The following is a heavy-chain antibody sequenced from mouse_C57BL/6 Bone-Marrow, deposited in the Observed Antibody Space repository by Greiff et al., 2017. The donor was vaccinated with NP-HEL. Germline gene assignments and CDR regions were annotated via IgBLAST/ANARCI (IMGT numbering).Heavy chain of an antibody. V-gene: IGHV5-4*01. CDR1: GFTFSSYA. Sequence: EVQVVESGGGLVKPGGSLKLSCAASGFTFSSYAMSWVRQTPEKRLEWVATISDGGSYTYYPDNVKGRFTISRDNAKNNLYLQMSHLKSEDTAMYYCAREGIYYDYDGAWFAYWGQGTLVTVSA. D-gene: IGHD2-4*01. CDR3: AREGIYYDYDGAWFAY. J-gene: IGHJ3*01. CDR2: ISDGGSYT.